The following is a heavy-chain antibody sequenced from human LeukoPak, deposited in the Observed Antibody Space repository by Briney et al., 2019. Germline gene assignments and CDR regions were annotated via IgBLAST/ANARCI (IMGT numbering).Heavy chain of an antibody. CDR3: ARERIAAAGTFDP. D-gene: IGHD6-13*01. CDR1: GFTFSSYA. Sequence: GRSLRLPCAASGFTFSSYAMHWVRQAPGKGLEWVAVISYDGSNKYYADSVKGRFTISRDNSKNTLYLQMNSLRAEDTAVYYCARERIAAAGTFDPWGQGTLVTVSP. CDR2: ISYDGSNK. V-gene: IGHV3-30*04. J-gene: IGHJ5*02.